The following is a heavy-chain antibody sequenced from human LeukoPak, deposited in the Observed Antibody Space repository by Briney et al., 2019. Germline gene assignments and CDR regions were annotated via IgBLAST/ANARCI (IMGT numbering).Heavy chain of an antibody. J-gene: IGHJ6*04. CDR2: IYHSGST. CDR1: GYSISSGYY. Sequence: SETLSLTCAVSGYSISSGYYWGWIRQPPGKGLEWIGSIYHSGSTYYNPSLKSRVTISVDTSKNQFSLKLSPVTAADTAVYYCARDGGYYGSGSYYYYYGMDVWGKGTTVTVSS. D-gene: IGHD3-10*01. V-gene: IGHV4-38-2*02. CDR3: ARDGGYYGSGSYYYYYGMDV.